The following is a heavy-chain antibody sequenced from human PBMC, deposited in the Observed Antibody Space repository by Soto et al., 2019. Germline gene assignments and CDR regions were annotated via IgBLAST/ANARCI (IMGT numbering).Heavy chain of an antibody. V-gene: IGHV3-23*01. CDR3: VKPDQIDVWGSYRAPYFDY. D-gene: IGHD3-16*02. J-gene: IGHJ4*02. CDR2: ITPSGDNT. Sequence: LRLSCPASGFAFSTHAMNWVRQAPGKGLAWVSSITPSGDNTYYADSVKGRFTISRDNSKNTLSLQMNSLRVEDSAVYYCVKPDQIDVWGSYRAPYFDYWGQGTLVTVSS. CDR1: GFAFSTHA.